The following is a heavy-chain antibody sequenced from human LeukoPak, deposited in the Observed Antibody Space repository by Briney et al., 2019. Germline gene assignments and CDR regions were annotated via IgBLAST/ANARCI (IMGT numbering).Heavy chain of an antibody. CDR1: GGSISSGSYY. CDR2: IYTSGST. D-gene: IGHD4-17*01. V-gene: IGHV4-61*02. CDR3: ARGPTTVTRAFDY. Sequence: ASQTLSLTCTVSGGSISSGSYYWSWIRQPAGKGLEYIGRIYTSGSTNYNPSLKSRVTMSVDTSKSQFSLKLTSVTAADTAVYYCARGPTTVTRAFDYWGQGTLVTVSS. J-gene: IGHJ4*02.